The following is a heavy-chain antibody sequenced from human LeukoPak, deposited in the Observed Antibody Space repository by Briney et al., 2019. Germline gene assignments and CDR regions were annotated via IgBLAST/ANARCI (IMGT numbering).Heavy chain of an antibody. CDR2: ISSSSSVT. D-gene: IGHD3-10*01. CDR1: GFTFGDYY. J-gene: IGHJ4*02. V-gene: IGHV3-11*06. Sequence: GGSLRLSCAASGFTFGDYYMSWIRQAPGKGLEWVSYISSSSSVTNYADSVEGRFTISRDNAKNSLFLQMNGLRAEDTAVYYCTRDRRRAMFRGVEGVDYWGQGTLVTVSS. CDR3: TRDRRRAMFRGVEGVDY.